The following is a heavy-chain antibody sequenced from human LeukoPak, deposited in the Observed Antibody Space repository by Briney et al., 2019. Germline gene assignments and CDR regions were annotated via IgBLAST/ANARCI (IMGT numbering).Heavy chain of an antibody. J-gene: IGHJ4*02. D-gene: IGHD1-26*01. V-gene: IGHV3-23*01. Sequence: GGSLRLSCAASGFTFSNYAMSWVRQAPGKGLEWVSAISGSGGSTYYADSVRGRFTISRDNSKNTLYLQMNSLRAEDTAVYYCAKGWIVGATTYFDYWGQGTLVTVSS. CDR3: AKGWIVGATTYFDY. CDR2: ISGSGGST. CDR1: GFTFSNYA.